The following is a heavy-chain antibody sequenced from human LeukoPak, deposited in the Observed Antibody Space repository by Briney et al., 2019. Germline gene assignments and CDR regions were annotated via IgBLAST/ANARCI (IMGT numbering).Heavy chain of an antibody. J-gene: IGHJ4*02. D-gene: IGHD5-12*01. V-gene: IGHV3-33*08. CDR3: ARDGNSGYDYPIFDY. CDR1: GFTFSNYG. CDR2: IWYDGNNK. Sequence: GGSLRLSCAASGFTFSNYGMHWVRQAPGKGLEWVAVIWYDGNNKYYADFVRGRFTISRDNSKNTLYLQMNSLRAEDTAVYYCARDGNSGYDYPIFDYWGQGTLVTVSS.